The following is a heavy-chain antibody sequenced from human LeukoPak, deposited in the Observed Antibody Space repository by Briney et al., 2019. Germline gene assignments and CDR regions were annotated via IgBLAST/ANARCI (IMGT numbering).Heavy chain of an antibody. CDR3: ATEELDGATIPY. CDR1: GFTFSSNA. J-gene: IGHJ4*02. D-gene: IGHD5-24*01. Sequence: AGGSLRLSCAASGFTFSSNAMHWVRQAPGKGLEFVSAISTNGGSTYYANSVKGRFTISRDNSKNTLYLQMGSLRAEDMAVYYCATEELDGATIPYWGQGTLVTVSS. V-gene: IGHV3-64*01. CDR2: ISTNGGST.